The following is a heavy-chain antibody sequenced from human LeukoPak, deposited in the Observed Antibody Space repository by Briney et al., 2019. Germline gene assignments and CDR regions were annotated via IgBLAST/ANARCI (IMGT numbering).Heavy chain of an antibody. CDR3: ARSKDILTGYCFDY. V-gene: IGHV4-4*02. Sequence: NPSETLSLTCAVSGGSISSNWWSWVRQPPGKGLEWIGEIDHSGSTSYNPSLKSRVTISVDTSKNQFSLKVTSVTAADTAVYYCARSKDILTGYCFDYWGQGTLVTVSS. J-gene: IGHJ4*02. D-gene: IGHD3-9*01. CDR2: IDHSGST. CDR1: GGSISSNW.